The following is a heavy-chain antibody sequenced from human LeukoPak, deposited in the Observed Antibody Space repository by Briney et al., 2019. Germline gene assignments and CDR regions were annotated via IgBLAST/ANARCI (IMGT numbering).Heavy chain of an antibody. J-gene: IGHJ4*02. D-gene: IGHD6-19*01. CDR1: GFTFSSYA. V-gene: IGHV3-23*01. Sequence: PGGSLRLSCAASGFTFSSYAMSWVRQAPGKGLEWVSAISGSGGNTHYADSVKGRFTISRDNSKNTLYLQMNSLRAEDTAVYYCARAYTSGWSLSFDYWGQGTLVTVSS. CDR2: ISGSGGNT. CDR3: ARAYTSGWSLSFDY.